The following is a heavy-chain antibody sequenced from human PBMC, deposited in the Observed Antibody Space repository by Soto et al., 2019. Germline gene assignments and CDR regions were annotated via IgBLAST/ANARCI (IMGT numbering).Heavy chain of an antibody. D-gene: IGHD3-22*01. CDR2: ISGSGGST. V-gene: IGHV3-23*01. CDR3: SKDPQYYYDSSGYYSDDY. CDR1: GFSFSNYA. J-gene: IGHJ4*02. Sequence: PGGSLRLSCAASGFSFSNYAISWVRQAPGKGLEWVSGISGSGGSTYYADSVKGRFTISRDNSKNTLYLQMNSLRAEDTAVYYCSKDPQYYYDSSGYYSDDYWGQGTLVTVSS.